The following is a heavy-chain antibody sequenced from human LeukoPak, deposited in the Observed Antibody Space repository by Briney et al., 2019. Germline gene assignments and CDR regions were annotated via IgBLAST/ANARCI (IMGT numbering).Heavy chain of an antibody. J-gene: IGHJ4*02. CDR2: ISSSSSYI. D-gene: IGHD1-1*01. CDR3: ARDLHWNDGFG. Sequence: PGGSLRLSCAASGFTFSSYSMNWVRQAPGKGLEWASSISSSSSYIYYADSVKGRFTISRDNAKKSLYLQMNSLRAEDTAVYYCARDLHWNDGFGWGQGTLVTVSS. V-gene: IGHV3-21*01. CDR1: GFTFSSYS.